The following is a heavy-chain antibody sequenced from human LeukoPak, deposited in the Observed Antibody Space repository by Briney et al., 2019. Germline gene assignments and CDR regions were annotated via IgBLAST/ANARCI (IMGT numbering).Heavy chain of an antibody. CDR2: IYHNGNT. V-gene: IGHV4-59*04. Sequence: PSETLSLTCNVSGAFFDIYFWNWIRQPPGRGLEWIGSIYHNGNTYYNSSLKSRVTISVHTSENQFSLKLSSVTAADTAVYYCASYKTYYDSSGNPFDYWGQGTLVTVSS. D-gene: IGHD3-22*01. CDR1: GAFFDIYF. CDR3: ASYKTYYDSSGNPFDY. J-gene: IGHJ4*02.